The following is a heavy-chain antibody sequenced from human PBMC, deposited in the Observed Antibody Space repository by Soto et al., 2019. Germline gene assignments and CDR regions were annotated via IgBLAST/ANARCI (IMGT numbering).Heavy chain of an antibody. V-gene: IGHV3-33*01. CDR2: IWYDGSNK. CDR1: GFTLSSYG. J-gene: IGHJ3*02. Sequence: QLQLVESGGGVVQHGRSLRLSCAASGFTLSSYGMHWVRQAPGKGLEWVAVIWYDGSNKYYADSVKGRFTISRDNSKNTLYLQMNSLRAEDTAVYYCARVGTIGAFDIWGQGTMVTVSS. CDR3: ARVGTIGAFDI.